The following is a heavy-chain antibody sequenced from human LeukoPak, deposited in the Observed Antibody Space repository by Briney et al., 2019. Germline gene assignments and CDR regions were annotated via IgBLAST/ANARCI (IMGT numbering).Heavy chain of an antibody. D-gene: IGHD3-22*01. CDR1: GGSISSSNW. J-gene: IGHJ3*02. CDR3: ASLLKNYDDAFGI. V-gene: IGHV4-4*02. CDR2: IYHSGST. Sequence: SETLSLTCAVPGGSISSSNWWSWVRQPPGKGLEWIGEIYHSGSTNYNPSLKSRVTISVDKSKNQFSLKLSSVTAADTAVYYCASLLKNYDDAFGIWGQGTMVTVSS.